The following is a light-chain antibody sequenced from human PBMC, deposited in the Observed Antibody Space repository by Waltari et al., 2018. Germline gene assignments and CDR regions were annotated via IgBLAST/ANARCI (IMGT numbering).Light chain of an antibody. J-gene: IGKJ1*01. CDR1: QSISRY. V-gene: IGKV3-20*01. CDR3: QHHFRLPAT. CDR2: GAS. Sequence: IMLTQSPGTLSLSPGERANLSCRASQSISRYLAWYQQKPGQAPRLLIYGASTRATGIPDRCSGSGSATDFSLTISGLEPEDSAVYYCQHHFRLPATFGQGTKVEIK.